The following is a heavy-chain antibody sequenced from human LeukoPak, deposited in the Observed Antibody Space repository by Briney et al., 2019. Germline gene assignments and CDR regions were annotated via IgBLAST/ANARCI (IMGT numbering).Heavy chain of an antibody. D-gene: IGHD4-17*01. CDR1: GFSFSTYA. CDR3: AREATVSDAFDI. Sequence: PGGSLRLSCAASGFSFSTYAMSWVRQIPGKGLEWVAVISYDGSNKYYADSVKGRFTISRDNSKNTLYLQMNSLRAEDTAVYYCAREATVSDAFDIWGQGTMVTVSS. CDR2: ISYDGSNK. J-gene: IGHJ3*02. V-gene: IGHV3-30*04.